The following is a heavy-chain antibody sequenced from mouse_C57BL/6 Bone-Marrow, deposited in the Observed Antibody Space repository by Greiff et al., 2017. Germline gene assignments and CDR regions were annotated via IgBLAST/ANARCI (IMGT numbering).Heavy chain of an antibody. CDR3: ARGLLENYFDY. J-gene: IGHJ2*01. V-gene: IGHV2-2*01. CDR1: GFSLTSYG. CDR2: IWSGGST. Sequence: QVQLQQSGPGLVQPSQSLSITCTVSGFSLTSYGVHWVRQSPGKGLEWLGVIWSGGSTDYNAAFISRLSISKDNSKSQVFFKMNSLQADDTAIYYCARGLLENYFDYWGQGTTLTVSS. D-gene: IGHD2-3*01.